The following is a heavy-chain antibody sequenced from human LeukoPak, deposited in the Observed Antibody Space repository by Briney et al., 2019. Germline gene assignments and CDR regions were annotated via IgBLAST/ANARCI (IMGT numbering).Heavy chain of an antibody. V-gene: IGHV5-10-1*01. Sequence: KPGESLKISCQGSGSSFTSYWISWVRQLPGKGLEWMGRIDPSDSYTNYSPSFQGHVTISADKSISTAYLQWSSLKASDTAMYYCATAGVVATGKGAFDYWGQGTLVTVSS. CDR3: ATAGVVATGKGAFDY. CDR1: GSSFTSYW. D-gene: IGHD5-12*01. J-gene: IGHJ4*02. CDR2: IDPSDSYT.